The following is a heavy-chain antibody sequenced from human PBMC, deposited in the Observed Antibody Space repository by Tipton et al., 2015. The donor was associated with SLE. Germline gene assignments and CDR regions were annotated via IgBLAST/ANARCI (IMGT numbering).Heavy chain of an antibody. CDR1: GGSISSYY. D-gene: IGHD5-24*01. CDR2: IYYSGST. V-gene: IGHV4-59*01. J-gene: IGHJ3*02. Sequence: TLSLTCTVSGGSISSYYWSWIRQPPGKGLEWIGYIYYSGSTNYNPSLKSRVTISVDTSKNQFSLKLSSVTAADTAVYYCARVWGGDGYSPGLAFDIWGQGTMVTVSS. CDR3: ARVWGGDGYSPGLAFDI.